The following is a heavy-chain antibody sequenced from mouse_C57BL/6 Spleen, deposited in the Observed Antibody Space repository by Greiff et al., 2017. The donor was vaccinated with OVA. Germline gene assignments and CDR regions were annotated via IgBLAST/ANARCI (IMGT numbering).Heavy chain of an antibody. J-gene: IGHJ4*01. V-gene: IGHV1-85*01. CDR1: GYTFTSYD. CDR3: ARGLGYYGNPYAMDY. Sequence: QVQLQQSGPELVKPGASVKLSCKASGYTFTSYDINWVKQRPGQGLEWIGWIYPRDGSTKYNEKFKGKATLTVDTSSSTAYMELHSLTSEDSAVYFCARGLGYYGNPYAMDYWGQGTSVTVSS. D-gene: IGHD2-1*01. CDR2: IYPRDGST.